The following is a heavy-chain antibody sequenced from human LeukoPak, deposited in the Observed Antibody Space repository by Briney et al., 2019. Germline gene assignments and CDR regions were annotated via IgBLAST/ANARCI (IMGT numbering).Heavy chain of an antibody. Sequence: ASVKVSCKVSGYTLTELSMHWVRQAPGKGLEWMGGFDPEDGETIYAQKFQGRVTKTEDTSTDTAYMELSSLRSEDTAVYYCATDPINWVYFDYWGQGTLVTVSS. J-gene: IGHJ4*02. D-gene: IGHD1-1*01. CDR3: ATDPINWVYFDY. CDR2: FDPEDGET. CDR1: GYTLTELS. V-gene: IGHV1-24*01.